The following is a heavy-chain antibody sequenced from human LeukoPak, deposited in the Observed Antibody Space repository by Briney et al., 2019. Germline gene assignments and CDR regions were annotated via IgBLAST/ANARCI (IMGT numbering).Heavy chain of an antibody. CDR3: ARGGAARLHFQN. J-gene: IGHJ1*01. CDR2: INYSGST. V-gene: IGHV4-59*01. D-gene: IGHD6-6*01. CDR1: GGSISSYC. Sequence: SETLSLTCTVSGGSISSYCLNWVRQPPGKGLEWIGSINYSGSTNYNPSLKSRVTISIDTSKNQFSLKLSSVTAADMAVYYCARGGAARLHFQNWGQGTLVTVSS.